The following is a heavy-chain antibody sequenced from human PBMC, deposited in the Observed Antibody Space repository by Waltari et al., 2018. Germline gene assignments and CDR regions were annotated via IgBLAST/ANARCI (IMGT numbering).Heavy chain of an antibody. CDR2: INHSGTT. CDR1: GGSFSGYS. Sequence: QVQVQQWGTGLLKPSETLSLTCAVHGGSFSGYSWSWIRQPPGKGLEWIGEINHSGTTNYNPSLKSRVTISGDTSKKQFSLKLSSVTAADTAVYYCVCTPKNYYYYGMDVWGQGTTVDVSS. J-gene: IGHJ6*02. D-gene: IGHD2-8*01. CDR3: VCTPKNYYYYGMDV. V-gene: IGHV4-34*02.